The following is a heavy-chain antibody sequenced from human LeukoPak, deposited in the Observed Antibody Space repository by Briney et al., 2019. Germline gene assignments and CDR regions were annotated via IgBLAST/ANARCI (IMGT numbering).Heavy chain of an antibody. V-gene: IGHV3-48*03. CDR2: TSSSGTSK. CDR1: GFTFSNYE. D-gene: IGHD1-20*01. J-gene: IGHJ2*01. CDR3: GRVSSITVTANYWYFDH. Sequence: GGSLRLSCAASGFTFSNYEMDWVRQAPGKGLEWVSSTSSSGTSKYYADSVKGRFGISRDNAKNSLFLQMNSLRADDTAVYYCGRVSSITVTANYWYFDHWGRGTLVTVSS.